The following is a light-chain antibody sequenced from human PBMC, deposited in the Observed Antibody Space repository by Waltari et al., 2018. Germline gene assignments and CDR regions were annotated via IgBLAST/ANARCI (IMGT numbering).Light chain of an antibody. CDR1: QSVSSR. Sequence: EIVMTQSPATLSLSPGERATLSCRASQSVSSRVAWYQKKPGQAPRLLIYDASSRATGIPDRFSGSGSGTEFTLTISSLEPEDVAVYFCQQESNWSYRFCQGTKVEIK. J-gene: IGKJ2*03. CDR3: QQESNWSYR. CDR2: DAS. V-gene: IGKV3D-15*01.